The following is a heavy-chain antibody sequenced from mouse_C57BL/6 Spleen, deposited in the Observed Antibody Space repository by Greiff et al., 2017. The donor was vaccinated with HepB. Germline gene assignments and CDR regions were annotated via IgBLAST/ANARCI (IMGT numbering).Heavy chain of an antibody. Sequence: EVQLQQSGTVLARPGASVKMSCKTSGYTFTSYWMHWVKQRPGQGLEWIGAIYPGNSDTSYNQKFKGKAKLTAVTSASTAYMELSSLTNEDSAVYYCTRGYYSNYDYYAMDYWGQGTSVTVSS. CDR2: IYPGNSDT. CDR1: GYTFTSYW. V-gene: IGHV1-5*01. CDR3: TRGYYSNYDYYAMDY. D-gene: IGHD2-5*01. J-gene: IGHJ4*01.